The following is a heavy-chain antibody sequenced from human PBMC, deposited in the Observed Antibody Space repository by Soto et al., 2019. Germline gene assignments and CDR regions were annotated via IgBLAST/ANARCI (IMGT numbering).Heavy chain of an antibody. V-gene: IGHV3-74*03. Sequence: EVQLVESGGGLVQPGGSLRLSCAACGFTFRTSWIYWVRQPPGKGLVWVSRINDDGSTTTYADSVKGRFTISRDNAKNTLIMQMDSLRAEDMGVYYCARGNYGPDYWGQGTLVTVSS. CDR2: INDDGSTT. J-gene: IGHJ4*02. CDR1: GFTFRTSW. D-gene: IGHD3-10*01. CDR3: ARGNYGPDY.